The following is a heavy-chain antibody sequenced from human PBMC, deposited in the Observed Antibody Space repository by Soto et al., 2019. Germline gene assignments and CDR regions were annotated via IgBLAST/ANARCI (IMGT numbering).Heavy chain of an antibody. J-gene: IGHJ5*02. D-gene: IGHD6-13*01. CDR2: IIPIFGTA. Sequence: SVKVSCKASGGTFSSYAISWVRQAPGQGLEWMGGIIPIFGTANYAQKFQGRVTITADESTSTAYMELSSLRSEDTAVYYCARAGTFGIWFDPWGQGTLVTVSS. CDR1: GGTFSSYA. V-gene: IGHV1-69*13. CDR3: ARAGTFGIWFDP.